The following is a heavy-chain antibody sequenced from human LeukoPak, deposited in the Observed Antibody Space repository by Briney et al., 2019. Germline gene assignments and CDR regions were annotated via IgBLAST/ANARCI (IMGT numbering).Heavy chain of an antibody. CDR2: IYPGDSDT. Sequence: GESLKISCRGSGYSFTSYWISWVRQMPGKGLEWMGIIYPGDSDTRYSPSFQGQVTISADKSISTAYLQWSSLKASDTAMYYCARLMDVATIGASDYWGQGTLVTVSS. CDR3: ARLMDVATIGASDY. V-gene: IGHV5-51*01. D-gene: IGHD5-12*01. J-gene: IGHJ4*02. CDR1: GYSFTSYW.